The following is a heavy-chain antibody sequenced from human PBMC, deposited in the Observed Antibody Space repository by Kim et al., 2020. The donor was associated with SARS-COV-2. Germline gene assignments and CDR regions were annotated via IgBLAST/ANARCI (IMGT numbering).Heavy chain of an antibody. CDR2: ISGSGGST. V-gene: IGHV3-23*01. D-gene: IGHD3-10*01. CDR1: GFTFSSYA. Sequence: GGSLRLSCAASGFTFSSYAMSWVRQAPGKGLEWVSAISGSGGSTYYADSVKGRFTISRDNSKNTLYLQMNSLRAEDTAVYYCAKGQAYYYGSGSYRPRRQPTTSDDYWGQGTLVTVSS. CDR3: AKGQAYYYGSGSYRPRRQPTTSDDY. J-gene: IGHJ4*02.